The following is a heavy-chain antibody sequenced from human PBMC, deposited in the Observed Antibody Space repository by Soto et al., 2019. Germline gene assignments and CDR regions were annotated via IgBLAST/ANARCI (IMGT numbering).Heavy chain of an antibody. CDR3: SSPLRSNSWAYYFDY. D-gene: IGHD6-13*01. V-gene: IGHV3-48*02. J-gene: IGHJ4*02. Sequence: EVQLVESGGGLVQPGGSLRLSCEASGFTFNTYSMHWVRQAPGKGLEWLSYISISGSTMYYADSVKGRFTVSRDNAQNSLYLQMNSLRDEDTAMYYCSSPLRSNSWAYYFDYWGQGTLVTVSS. CDR1: GFTFNTYS. CDR2: ISISGSTM.